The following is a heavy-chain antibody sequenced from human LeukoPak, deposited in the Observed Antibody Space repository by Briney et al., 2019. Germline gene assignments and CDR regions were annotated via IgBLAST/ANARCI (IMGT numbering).Heavy chain of an antibody. CDR1: GFTFSSYG. V-gene: IGHV3-30*02. CDR2: IRYDGSNK. J-gene: IGHJ4*02. CDR3: APIMITFGGVIPFDY. Sequence: PGGSLRLSRAASGFTFSSYGMHWVRQAPGKGLEWVAFIRYDGSNKYYADSVKGRFTISRDNSKNTLYLQMNSLRAEDTAVYYCAPIMITFGGVIPFDYWGQGTLVTVSS. D-gene: IGHD3-16*02.